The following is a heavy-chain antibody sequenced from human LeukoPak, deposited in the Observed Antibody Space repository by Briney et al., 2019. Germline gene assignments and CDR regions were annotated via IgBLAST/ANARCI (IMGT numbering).Heavy chain of an antibody. V-gene: IGHV1-69*06. CDR2: IIPIFGTA. D-gene: IGHD6-19*01. CDR3: AREFFYSSGLVYAFDI. J-gene: IGHJ3*02. Sequence: ASVKVSCKASGYTFTGYYMHWVRQAPGQGLEWMGGIIPIFGTANYAQKFQGRVTITADKSTSTAYMELSSLRSEDTAVYYCAREFFYSSGLVYAFDIWGQGTMVTVSS. CDR1: GYTFTGYY.